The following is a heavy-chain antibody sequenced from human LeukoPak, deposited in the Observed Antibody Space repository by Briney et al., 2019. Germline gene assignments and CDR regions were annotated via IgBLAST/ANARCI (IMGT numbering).Heavy chain of an antibody. Sequence: ASVKVSCKASGYTFTGHYMHWVRQAPGQGLEWMGWISPNSGGSEYAQNFQGRVTMTRDTSINTADMELSRLRSDDTAVYYCARSLPDYYYYMDVWGKGTTVTVSS. V-gene: IGHV1-2*02. CDR1: GYTFTGHY. J-gene: IGHJ6*03. CDR2: ISPNSGGS. CDR3: ARSLPDYYYYMDV.